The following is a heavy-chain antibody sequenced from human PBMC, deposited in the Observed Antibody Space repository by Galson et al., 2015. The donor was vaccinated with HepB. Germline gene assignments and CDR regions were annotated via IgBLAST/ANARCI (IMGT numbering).Heavy chain of an antibody. Sequence: SLTCTVSGGSISSYFWSWIRQPPGKGLEWIGYIYYGGSTIYNPSLTSRVTISVGTSKNHFSLKLNSVTAADTAVYYCARARLGDSSLFDHWGQGTLVTVSS. CDR3: ARARLGDSSLFDH. J-gene: IGHJ5*02. CDR2: IYYGGST. CDR1: GGSISSYF. V-gene: IGHV4-59*01. D-gene: IGHD3-16*02.